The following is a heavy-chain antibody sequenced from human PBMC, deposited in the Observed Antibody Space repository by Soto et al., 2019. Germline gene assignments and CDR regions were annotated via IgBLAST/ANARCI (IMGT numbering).Heavy chain of an antibody. CDR1: GGSISSSRYY. CDR2: IYYSGST. V-gene: IGHV4-39*01. D-gene: IGHD3-9*01. J-gene: IGHJ4*02. Sequence: QLQLQESGPGLVKPSETLSLTCTVSGGSISSSRYYWGWIRQPPGKGLEWIGSIYYSGSTYYNPSLKSRVTISVDTSKNQFSLKLSSVTAADTAVYYCARIYYDILTGYDGQLDYWGQGTLVTVSS. CDR3: ARIYYDILTGYDGQLDY.